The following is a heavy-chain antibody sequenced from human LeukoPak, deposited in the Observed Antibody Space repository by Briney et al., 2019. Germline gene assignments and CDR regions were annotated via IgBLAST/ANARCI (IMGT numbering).Heavy chain of an antibody. J-gene: IGHJ4*02. CDR1: GYTFTCYY. V-gene: IGHV1-2*04. Sequence: GASVKVSCKASGYTFTCYYMHRVRQAPGQGLEWMGWINPNSGGTNYAQKFQGWVTMTRDTSISTAYMELSRLRSDDTAVYYCARDETSSSWFPLRYWGQGTLVTVSS. D-gene: IGHD6-13*01. CDR3: ARDETSSSWFPLRY. CDR2: INPNSGGT.